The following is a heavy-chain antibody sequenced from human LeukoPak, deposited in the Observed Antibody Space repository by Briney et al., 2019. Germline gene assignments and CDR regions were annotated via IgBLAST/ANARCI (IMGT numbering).Heavy chain of an antibody. J-gene: IGHJ4*02. CDR3: ARGYSGSYQ. D-gene: IGHD1-26*01. CDR1: GGSISSHF. V-gene: IGHV4-59*11. Sequence: SETLSLTCTVSGGSISSHFWSWIRQPPGKGLEWIGYIHYSGSTNYNPSLKSRVTISVDTSKNQFSLRLSSVTAADTAVYYCARGYSGSYQWGQGTLVTVSS. CDR2: IHYSGST.